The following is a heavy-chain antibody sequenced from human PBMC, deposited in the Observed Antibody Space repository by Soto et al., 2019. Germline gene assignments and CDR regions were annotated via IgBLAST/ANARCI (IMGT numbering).Heavy chain of an antibody. CDR3: AKPWGGDIRRDDLHPGAFDI. CDR1: GFTFDDYA. V-gene: IGHV3-9*01. D-gene: IGHD3-16*01. Sequence: GGSLRLSCAASGFTFDDYAMHWVRQAPGKGLEWVSGISWNSGSIGYADSVKGRFTISRDNAKNSLYLQMNSLRAEDTALYYCAKPWGGDIRRDDLHPGAFDIWGQGTMVTVSS. CDR2: ISWNSGSI. J-gene: IGHJ3*02.